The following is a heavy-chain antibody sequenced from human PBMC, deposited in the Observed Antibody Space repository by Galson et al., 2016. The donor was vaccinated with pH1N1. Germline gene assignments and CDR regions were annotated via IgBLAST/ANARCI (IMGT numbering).Heavy chain of an antibody. CDR3: AKDLARQNDS. J-gene: IGHJ4*02. Sequence: SVKVSCKASGYTFTNYYIHWVRQAPGQGLEWLGVIDPKNGGTTYAQKFHGRITLTSDTSTSAASLELSSLKSDDTALYFCAKDLARQNDSWGQGTLVTVSS. CDR2: IDPKNGGT. V-gene: IGHV1-46*01. CDR1: GYTFTNYY.